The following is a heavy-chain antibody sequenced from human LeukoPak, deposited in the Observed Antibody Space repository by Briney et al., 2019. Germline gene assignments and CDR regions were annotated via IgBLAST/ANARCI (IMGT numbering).Heavy chain of an antibody. Sequence: AXVKVSCKASGGTFSSYAISWVRQAPGQGLEWMGGIIPIFGTANYAQKFQGRVTITTDESTSTAYMELNSLRSEDTAVYYCARAGSLSVPAYNWFDPWGQGTLVTVSS. D-gene: IGHD3-10*01. J-gene: IGHJ5*02. CDR2: IIPIFGTA. CDR3: ARAGSLSVPAYNWFDP. CDR1: GGTFSSYA. V-gene: IGHV1-69*05.